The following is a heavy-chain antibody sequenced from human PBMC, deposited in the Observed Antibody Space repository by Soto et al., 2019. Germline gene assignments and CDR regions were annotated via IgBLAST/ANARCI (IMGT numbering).Heavy chain of an antibody. CDR1: GGSTSSDNY. CDR2: IYYSGNT. D-gene: IGHD3-16*01. V-gene: IGHV4-30-4*01. CDR3: AREGGESSDGLYYFDS. J-gene: IGHJ4*02. Sequence: PSETLSLTCTVSGGSTSSDNYWSWIRQPPGKGLEWVGHIYYSGNTDYNPSLKSRLAISIDTSKNQFSLKLSAATAELTAVYFCAREGGESSDGLYYFDSWGQGSLVTVS.